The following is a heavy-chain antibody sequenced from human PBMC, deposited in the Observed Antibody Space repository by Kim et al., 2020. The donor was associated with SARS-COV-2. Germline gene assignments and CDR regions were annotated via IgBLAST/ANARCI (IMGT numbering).Heavy chain of an antibody. V-gene: IGHV3-30*18. D-gene: IGHD3-3*01. J-gene: IGHJ4*02. CDR1: GFTFSSYA. Sequence: GGSLRLSCAASGFTFSSYAMHWVLQAPGKGLEWVAVISYDGSNLYYADSVKGRFTISRDNSKNTLYLQMNSLRPEDTAVYYCAKDLGFLQWSQLVDYWGRGTLVTVSS. CDR3: AKDLGFLQWSQLVDY. CDR2: ISYDGSNL.